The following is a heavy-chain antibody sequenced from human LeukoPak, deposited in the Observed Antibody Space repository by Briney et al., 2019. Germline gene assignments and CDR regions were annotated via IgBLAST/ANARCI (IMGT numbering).Heavy chain of an antibody. CDR3: ARHRDYYDT. J-gene: IGHJ4*01. D-gene: IGHD3-22*01. CDR1: GASINNNF. CDR2: IYSSGSA. V-gene: IGHV4-59*08. Sequence: SETLSLTCTVSGASINNNFWTWIRQPPGKGLEWIGYIYSSGSANYNPSLKSRVIISGDTSKNQISLNLTSVAAADTAVYFCARHRDYYDTWGHGTLVTVSS.